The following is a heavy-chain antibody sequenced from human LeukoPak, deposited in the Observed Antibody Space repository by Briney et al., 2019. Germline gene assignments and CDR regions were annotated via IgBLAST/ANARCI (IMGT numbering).Heavy chain of an antibody. CDR2: ISYDGSNK. CDR3: ARDGYYQGQNYGMDV. Sequence: GGSLRLSCAASGFTFSSYGMHWVRQAPGKGLEWVAVISYDGSNKYYADSVKGRFTISRDNSKNTLYLQMNSLRAEDTAVYYCARDGYYQGQNYGMDVWGQGTTVTVSS. CDR1: GFTFSSYG. D-gene: IGHD1-26*01. J-gene: IGHJ6*02. V-gene: IGHV3-30*03.